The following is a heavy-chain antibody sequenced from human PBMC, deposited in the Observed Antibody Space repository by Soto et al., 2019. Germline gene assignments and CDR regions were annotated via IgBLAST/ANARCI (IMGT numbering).Heavy chain of an antibody. CDR3: AKDQVEWERGAVPYYYYHDMDV. Sequence: QVQLVESGGGVVQPGRSLRLSCAASAFTFSSYGMHWVRQAPGKGLEWVAVISYDGSNKYYADSVKGRFTISRDNSKNTLNLQMNSLRAEDTAVYYCAKDQVEWERGAVPYYYYHDMDVWGQGTTVTVSS. J-gene: IGHJ6*02. V-gene: IGHV3-30*18. D-gene: IGHD1-26*01. CDR1: AFTFSSYG. CDR2: ISYDGSNK.